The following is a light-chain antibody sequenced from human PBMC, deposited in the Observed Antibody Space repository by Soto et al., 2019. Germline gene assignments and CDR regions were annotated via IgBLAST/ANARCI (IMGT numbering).Light chain of an antibody. CDR1: QSINKF. J-gene: IGKJ2*01. CDR2: AAS. CDR3: QQSYSIPDT. V-gene: IGKV1-39*01. Sequence: DVQMTQSPSSLSASVGDRVTITCRASQSINKFLTWYQQKRGEAPKLLISAASSLQSGVPSRFSGSGSGTDFTLTISSLQPEDFATYYCQQSYSIPDTFGQGTKLEI.